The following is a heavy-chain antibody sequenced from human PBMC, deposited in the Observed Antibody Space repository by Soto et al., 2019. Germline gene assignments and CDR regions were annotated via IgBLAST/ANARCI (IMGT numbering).Heavy chain of an antibody. J-gene: IGHJ5*02. CDR2: IRSKANSYAT. Sequence: EVQLVESGGGLVQPGGSLKLSCAASGFTFSGSAMHWVRQASGKGLEWVGRIRSKANSYATAYAASVKGRFTISRDDSKNTAYLQMNSLKTEDTAVYYCTSRTAYGDPTWGQGTLVTVSS. V-gene: IGHV3-73*01. D-gene: IGHD4-17*01. CDR1: GFTFSGSA. CDR3: TSRTAYGDPT.